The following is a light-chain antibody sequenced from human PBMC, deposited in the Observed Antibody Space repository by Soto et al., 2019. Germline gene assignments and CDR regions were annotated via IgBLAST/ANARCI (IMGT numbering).Light chain of an antibody. CDR1: QSVDSSF. CDR3: QQYVSSVT. J-gene: IGKJ1*01. Sequence: EIVLTQSPGSLSLSPGERATLSCRASQSVDSSFFAWYQQKHGQAPRLIIYGASNRATGIPDRFSGRGSGTDFTLTITRLEPEDFAVYYCQQYVSSVTFGQGTKVEIK. V-gene: IGKV3-20*01. CDR2: GAS.